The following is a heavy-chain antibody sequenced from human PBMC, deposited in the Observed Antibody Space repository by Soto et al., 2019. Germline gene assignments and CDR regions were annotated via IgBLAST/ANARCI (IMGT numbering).Heavy chain of an antibody. V-gene: IGHV3-30*18. CDR2: ISYDGSIK. CDR3: LKVLAIEAAGAAFDP. CDR1: GFTFSSYG. J-gene: IGHJ5*02. Sequence: QVQLVESGGGVVQPGRSLRLSCAASGFTFSSYGMHWVRKATGKGLEWVAVISYDGSIKYYADSVKGRFTISRDNSENPRYLQMNSLRAEDTAVYYCLKVLAIEAAGAAFDPWGQRDLVTVS. D-gene: IGHD6-13*01.